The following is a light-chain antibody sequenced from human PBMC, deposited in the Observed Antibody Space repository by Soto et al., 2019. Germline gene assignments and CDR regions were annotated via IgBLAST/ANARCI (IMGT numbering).Light chain of an antibody. CDR1: SSDVGGYNY. Sequence: QSVLTQPASVSGSPGQSITISCTGTSSDVGGYNYVSWYQQHPGKAPKLMIYEVSHRPSGVSNRFSGSKSGNTASLTISGLQAEDEAEYYCSSYTSSSTPVVFGGGTKLTVL. CDR2: EVS. V-gene: IGLV2-14*01. CDR3: SSYTSSSTPVV. J-gene: IGLJ2*01.